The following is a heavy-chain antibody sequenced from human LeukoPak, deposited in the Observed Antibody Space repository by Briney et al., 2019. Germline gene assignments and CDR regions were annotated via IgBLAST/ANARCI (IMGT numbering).Heavy chain of an antibody. CDR1: GYTFTGYY. V-gene: IGHV1-2*02. D-gene: IGHD3-3*01. Sequence: GSLKVSCKASGYTFTGYYMHWVRQAPGQGLEWMGWIKSDGGSTNYAEKFQGRFTMTRDTSISTAYMELSRLRSDDTAVYYCARVLKDTRTYYDFWSGYDPLFDYWGQGTLVTV. J-gene: IGHJ4*02. CDR2: IKSDGGST. CDR3: ARVLKDTRTYYDFWSGYDPLFDY.